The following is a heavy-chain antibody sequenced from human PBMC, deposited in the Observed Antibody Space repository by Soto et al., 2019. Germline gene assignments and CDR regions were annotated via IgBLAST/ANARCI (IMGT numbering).Heavy chain of an antibody. Sequence: QVQLVQSGAEEKKPGASVKVSCKASGYTFTSYAMHWVRQAPGQRLEWMGWINAGNGNTKYSQKFQGRVTITRDTSARTAYMELSSLRSEDTAVYYCARDRVVHLYYSGMDVWGQGTTVTVSS. V-gene: IGHV1-3*05. CDR2: INAGNGNT. D-gene: IGHD3-3*01. CDR1: GYTFTSYA. CDR3: ARDRVVHLYYSGMDV. J-gene: IGHJ6*02.